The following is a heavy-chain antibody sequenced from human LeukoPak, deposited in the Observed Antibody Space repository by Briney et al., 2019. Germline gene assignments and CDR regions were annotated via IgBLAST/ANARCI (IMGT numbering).Heavy chain of an antibody. J-gene: IGHJ5*02. CDR1: GGSISSYY. V-gene: IGHV4-59*12. CDR3: ARGPLTVTRGFDP. D-gene: IGHD4-17*01. CDR2: IYYSGST. Sequence: SETLSLTCTVSGGSISSYYWSWIRQPPGKGLEWIGSIYYSGSTYYNPSLKTRVTMSVDTSKNQFSLKLSSVTAADTAVYYCARGPLTVTRGFDPWGQGTLVTVSS.